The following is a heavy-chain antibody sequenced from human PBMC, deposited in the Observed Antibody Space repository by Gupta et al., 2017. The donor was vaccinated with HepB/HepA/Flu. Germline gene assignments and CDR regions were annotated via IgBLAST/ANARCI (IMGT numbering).Heavy chain of an antibody. Sequence: QVQLQESGPGLVEPSETLSLTCTVSFGSITSHYWGWIRQPPGKGLEWIGYISFSGSPNYHPSLKSRVAISMDTSKNQFSLKLSSLTAADTAMYYCVRDVLGDPIDPWGQGTLVTVSS. CDR2: ISFSGSP. V-gene: IGHV4-59*11. J-gene: IGHJ5*02. CDR1: FGSITSHY. D-gene: IGHD2-21*01. CDR3: VRDVLGDPIDP.